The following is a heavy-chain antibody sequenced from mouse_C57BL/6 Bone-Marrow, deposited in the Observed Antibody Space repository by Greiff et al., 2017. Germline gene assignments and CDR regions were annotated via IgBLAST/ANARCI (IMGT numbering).Heavy chain of an antibody. CDR2: IDPYNGDT. Sequence: EVQLQQSGPVLVKPGASVKMSCKASGYTFTNYYMNWVKQSHGKSLEWIGVIDPYNGDTSYNQKFKGKDTLTVDKSSSTAYMQLNSLTSDYSSVYYCARSVDYWGQGTTLTVSS. V-gene: IGHV1-19*01. CDR1: GYTFTNYY. CDR3: ARSVDY. J-gene: IGHJ2*01.